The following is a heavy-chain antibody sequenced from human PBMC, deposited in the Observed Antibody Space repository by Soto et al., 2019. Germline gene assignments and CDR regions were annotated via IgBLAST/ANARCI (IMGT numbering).Heavy chain of an antibody. Sequence: QVQLVQSVAEVKKPGSSVKVSCKDSGGTFSSYALSWVLQDTGQGLEWMGGIIPIFGTANYAQKFQGRVTITADKSTSTAYMELSSLRSEDTAVYDCARDGVGATPSRYWGQGTLVTVSS. J-gene: IGHJ4*02. D-gene: IGHD1-26*01. CDR1: GGTFSSYA. CDR3: ARDGVGATPSRY. V-gene: IGHV1-69*06. CDR2: IIPIFGTA.